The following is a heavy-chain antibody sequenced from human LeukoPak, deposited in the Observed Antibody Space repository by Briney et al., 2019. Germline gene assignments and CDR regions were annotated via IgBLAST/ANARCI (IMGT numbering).Heavy chain of an antibody. D-gene: IGHD1-26*01. CDR1: GFAFSSYW. CDR2: IKQDGSEK. J-gene: IGHJ4*02. Sequence: GGSLRLSCAASGFAFSSYWMSWVRQAPGKGLEWVANIKQDGSEKYYVDSVKGRFTISGDNAKNSLYLQMNSLRAEDTAVYYCAAGELLYYFDYWGQGTLVTVSS. CDR3: AAGELLYYFDY. V-gene: IGHV3-7*01.